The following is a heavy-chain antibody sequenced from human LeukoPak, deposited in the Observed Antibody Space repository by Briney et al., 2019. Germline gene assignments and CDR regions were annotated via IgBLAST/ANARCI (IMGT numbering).Heavy chain of an antibody. CDR3: ASDSTSGWYSNRPDF. CDR1: GFTFSSYW. D-gene: IGHD6-19*01. Sequence: PGGSLRLSCAASGFTFSSYWMHWVRQAPGKGLVWVSRTNGDGSSTNYADSVKGRFTISRDNAKNTLYLQMNSLRAEDTAVYYCASDSTSGWYSNRPDFWGQGTLVTVSS. CDR2: TNGDGSST. V-gene: IGHV3-74*01. J-gene: IGHJ4*02.